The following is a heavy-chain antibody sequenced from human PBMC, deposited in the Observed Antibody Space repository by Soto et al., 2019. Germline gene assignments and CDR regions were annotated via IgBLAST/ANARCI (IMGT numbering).Heavy chain of an antibody. V-gene: IGHV4-59*01. CDR1: GGSISSYY. CDR2: IYYSGST. Sequence: SETLSLTCTVSGGSISSYYWSWIRQPPGKGLEWIGYIYYSGSTNYNPSLKSRVTISVDTSKNQFSLKLSSVTAADTAVYYCARGYYGDYPFDWFDPWGQGTLVTDSS. CDR3: ARGYYGDYPFDWFDP. J-gene: IGHJ5*02. D-gene: IGHD4-17*01.